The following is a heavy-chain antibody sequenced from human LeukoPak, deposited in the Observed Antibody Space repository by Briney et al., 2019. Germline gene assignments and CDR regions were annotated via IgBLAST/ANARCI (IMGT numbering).Heavy chain of an antibody. Sequence: GESLKISCKGSGYRLTSYWIGWVRQMPGKGLEWMGIIYPGDSDTRYSPSFQGQVTISANKSISTAYLQWSSLKASDTAVYYCATQKQLINPPDYWGQGTLVTVSS. CDR1: GYRLTSYW. J-gene: IGHJ4*02. CDR3: ATQKQLINPPDY. CDR2: IYPGDSDT. D-gene: IGHD6-13*01. V-gene: IGHV5-51*01.